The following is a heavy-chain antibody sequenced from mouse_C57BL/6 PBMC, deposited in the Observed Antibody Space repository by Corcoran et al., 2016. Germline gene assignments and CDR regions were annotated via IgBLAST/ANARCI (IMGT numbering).Heavy chain of an antibody. V-gene: IGHV8-5*01. J-gene: IGHJ3*01. Sequence: QVTLKESGPGILQPSQTLSLTCSFSGFSLSTSNMGLGWIRQPSGKGLEWLAHIWWNDDKYYNPSLKSRLTISKDTSNNPVFLKITSVDTADTATYYCAQRYYVNSSFPYWGQGTLVTVSA. D-gene: IGHD1-1*01. CDR2: IWWNDDK. CDR1: GFSLSTSNMG. CDR3: AQRYYVNSSFPY.